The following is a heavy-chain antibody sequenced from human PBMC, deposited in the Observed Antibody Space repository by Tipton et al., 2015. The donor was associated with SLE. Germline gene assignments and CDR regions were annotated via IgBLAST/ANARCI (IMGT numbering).Heavy chain of an antibody. J-gene: IGHJ4*02. Sequence: GLVKPSGTLSLTCAVSGDSISGDYWWTWVRQPPGKGLEWIGQIYHSGTTNYIPSLKGRVKMSVDTSKNHFYLKLSSVAAADTALYFCARDSPPAGSGSLLDSWGQGALVTVSS. CDR1: GDSISGDYW. CDR3: ARDSPPAGSGSLLDS. D-gene: IGHD2-21*01. CDR2: IYHSGTT. V-gene: IGHV4-4*02.